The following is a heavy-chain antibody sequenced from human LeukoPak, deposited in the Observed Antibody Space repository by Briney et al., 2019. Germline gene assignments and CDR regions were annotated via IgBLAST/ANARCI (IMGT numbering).Heavy chain of an antibody. V-gene: IGHV3-23*01. CDR1: GCTFSDYA. CDR2: ISISGGGT. Sequence: GGSLRLSCAASGCTFSDYAMSWVRQAPGKGLEWVSSISISGGGTYYAESVKGRFTISRDNSKNTLYLQMNSLRAEDTAVYYCAKGGPVSGNYYFFDYWGQGTLVTVSS. CDR3: AKGGPVSGNYYFFDY. D-gene: IGHD1-26*01. J-gene: IGHJ4*02.